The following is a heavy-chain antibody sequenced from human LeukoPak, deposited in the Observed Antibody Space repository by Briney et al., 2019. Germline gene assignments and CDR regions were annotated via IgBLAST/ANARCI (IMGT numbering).Heavy chain of an antibody. J-gene: IGHJ4*02. CDR2: ISSSSTYI. D-gene: IGHD6-6*01. Sequence: GGSLRLSCAASGFIFSSHSMNWVRQPPGKGLEWVSFISSSSTYIYYADSVKGRFTISRDNAKNSMNLQMNSLRAEDTAVYYCARDAYSSSSFDYWGQGTLVTVSS. CDR3: ARDAYSSSSFDY. CDR1: GFIFSSHS. V-gene: IGHV3-21*01.